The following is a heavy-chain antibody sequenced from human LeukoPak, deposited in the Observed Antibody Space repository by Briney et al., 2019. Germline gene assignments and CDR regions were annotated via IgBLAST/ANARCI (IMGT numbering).Heavy chain of an antibody. CDR2: INPYSGVT. D-gene: IGHD5-24*01. CDR1: GYTFTDYY. CDR3: ARALNYNLGS. Sequence: GASVKVSCKASGYTFTDYYMHWVRQAPGQGLEWMGWINPYSGVTKSAQKFQGRVTMTRYTSISTAYMELSRLRYDDTAVYYCARALNYNLGSWGQGTLVTVSS. J-gene: IGHJ4*02. V-gene: IGHV1-2*02.